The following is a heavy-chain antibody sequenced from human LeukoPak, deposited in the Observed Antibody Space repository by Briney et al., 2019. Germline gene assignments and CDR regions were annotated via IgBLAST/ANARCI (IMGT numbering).Heavy chain of an antibody. CDR3: ARGTAALLPYFDY. V-gene: IGHV4-4*07. Sequence: PSETLSLTCTVSGGSISRYYWSWIRQPAGKGLEWIGRIYTSGSTNYNPSLKSRVTISVDRSKNQFSLKLSSVTAADTAVYYCARGTAALLPYFDYWGQGTLVTVSS. CDR1: GGSISRYY. J-gene: IGHJ4*02. CDR2: IYTSGST. D-gene: IGHD2-2*01.